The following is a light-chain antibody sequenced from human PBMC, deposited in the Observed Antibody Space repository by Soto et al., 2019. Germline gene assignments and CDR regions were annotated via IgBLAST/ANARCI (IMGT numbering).Light chain of an antibody. J-gene: IGLJ1*01. V-gene: IGLV2-8*01. CDR2: DVT. CDR1: SSDVGAYKF. CDR3: SSYAGSSTYL. Sequence: QSVLTQPPSASGSPGQSVTISCTGTSSDVGAYKFVSWYQQNPGKAPKLIIYDVTKRPTGVPDRFSGSKSGNTASLTVSGLQAEDEADYYCSSYAGSSTYLFGTGTKVTVL.